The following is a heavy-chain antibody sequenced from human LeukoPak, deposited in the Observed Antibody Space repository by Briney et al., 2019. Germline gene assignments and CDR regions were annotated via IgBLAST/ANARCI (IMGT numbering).Heavy chain of an antibody. V-gene: IGHV5-51*01. J-gene: IGHJ4*02. Sequence: GESLKISCKGSGYSFTRYWIGWVRQMPGKGLEWMGTIYPGESDTRYSPSFQGQVTISADKSISTAYLQWSSLKASDTAMHYCARRVGRTGTIDFDYWGQGTLVTVSS. CDR3: ARRVGRTGTIDFDY. CDR1: GYSFTRYW. CDR2: IYPGESDT. D-gene: IGHD1-1*01.